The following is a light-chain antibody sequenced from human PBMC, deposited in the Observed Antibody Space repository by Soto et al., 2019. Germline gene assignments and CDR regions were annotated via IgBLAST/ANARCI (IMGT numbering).Light chain of an antibody. CDR2: GAS. CDR1: QSLSSTS. V-gene: IGKV3-20*01. Sequence: EIVLTQSPGTLSLSPGERAVLSCTASQSLSSTSLAWYQQKPGHGPRLLIYGASRRATGIPGSFSAIESGTDFTATISPLDPEDFAVYFCQQYATTPWTFGQGTRVE. J-gene: IGKJ1*01. CDR3: QQYATTPWT.